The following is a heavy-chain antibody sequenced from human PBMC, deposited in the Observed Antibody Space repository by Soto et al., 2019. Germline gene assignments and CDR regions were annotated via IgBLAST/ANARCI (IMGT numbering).Heavy chain of an antibody. J-gene: IGHJ4*02. D-gene: IGHD3-22*01. Sequence: VGSLRLSCAASGFTFSSYSMNWVRQAPGKGLEWVSYISSSSSTIYYADSVKSRFTISRDNAKDSLYLQMNSLRDEDTAVYYCAREPDLQYYYDSSGYYSVLDYWGQGTLVTVSS. CDR3: AREPDLQYYYDSSGYYSVLDY. CDR1: GFTFSSYS. V-gene: IGHV3-48*02. CDR2: ISSSSSTI.